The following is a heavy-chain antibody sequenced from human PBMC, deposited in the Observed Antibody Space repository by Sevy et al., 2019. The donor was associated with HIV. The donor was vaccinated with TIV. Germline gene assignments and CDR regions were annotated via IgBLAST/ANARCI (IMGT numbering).Heavy chain of an antibody. CDR3: ARRSLVNWNYEVNWFDP. D-gene: IGHD1-7*01. Sequence: SETLSLTCTVSGGSISSYYWSWIRQPAGKGLEWIGRIYTSGSTNYNPSLKSRVTMSVDTSKNQFSLKRSSMTAADTAVYYCARRSLVNWNYEVNWFDPWGQGTLVTVSS. CDR2: IYTSGST. J-gene: IGHJ5*02. CDR1: GGSISSYY. V-gene: IGHV4-4*07.